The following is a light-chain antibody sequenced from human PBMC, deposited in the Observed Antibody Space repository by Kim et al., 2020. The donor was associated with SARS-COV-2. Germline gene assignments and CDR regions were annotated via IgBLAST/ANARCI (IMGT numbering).Light chain of an antibody. CDR3: QTWDSSVV. CDR2: QDT. V-gene: IGLV3-1*01. J-gene: IGLJ3*02. CDR1: KLGHKF. Sequence: VSVSPGQTATIACSGDKLGHKFASWYQQKPGQSPMLVIYQDTRRPSGIPERFSGSNSGNTATLTISGTQAMDEAEYYCQTWDSSVVFGGGTQLTVL.